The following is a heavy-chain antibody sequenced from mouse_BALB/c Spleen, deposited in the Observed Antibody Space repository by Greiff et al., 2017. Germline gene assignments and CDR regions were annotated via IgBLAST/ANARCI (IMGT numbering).Heavy chain of an antibody. V-gene: IGHV3-8*02. CDR3: ARSFYYDYDLWFAY. Sequence: EVKLVESGPSLVKPSQTLSLTCSVTGDSITSGYWNWIRKFPGNKLEYMGYISYSGSTYYNPSLKSRISITRDTSKNQYYLQLNSVTTEDTATYYCARSFYYDYDLWFAYWGQGTLVTVSA. J-gene: IGHJ3*01. D-gene: IGHD2-4*01. CDR1: GDSITSGY. CDR2: ISYSGST.